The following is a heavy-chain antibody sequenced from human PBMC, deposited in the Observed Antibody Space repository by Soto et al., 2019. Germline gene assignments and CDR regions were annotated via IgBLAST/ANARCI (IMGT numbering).Heavy chain of an antibody. CDR3: ARGGNQLEY. CDR2: VYPGDSDR. J-gene: IGHJ4*02. Sequence: GESLKISCKGSGYTFTSYWIAWVRQLPGKGLEWLGSVYPGDSDRRDNPTFQGHVTMSVDKSSDTVYLQWSSLNASDTAMYYCARGGNQLEYWGQGVLVTVSS. V-gene: IGHV5-51*01. CDR1: GYTFTSYW. D-gene: IGHD6-25*01.